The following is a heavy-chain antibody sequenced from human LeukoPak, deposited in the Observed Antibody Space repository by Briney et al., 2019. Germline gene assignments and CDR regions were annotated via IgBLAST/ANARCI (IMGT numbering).Heavy chain of an antibody. CDR2: TYYSGST. D-gene: IGHD5-18*01. J-gene: IGHJ4*02. CDR1: GGSISSYY. V-gene: IGHV4-59*01. CDR3: ARMLKGYSYGYGFDY. Sequence: PSETLSLTCTVSGGSISSYYWSWIRQPPGKGLEWIGYTYYSGSTNYNPSLKSRVTISVDTSKNQFSLKLSSVTAADTAVYYCARMLKGYSYGYGFDYWGQGTLVTVSS.